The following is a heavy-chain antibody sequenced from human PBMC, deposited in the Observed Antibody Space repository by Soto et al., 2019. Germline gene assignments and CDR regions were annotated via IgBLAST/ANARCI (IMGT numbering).Heavy chain of an antibody. CDR1: GFNFRSYC. CDR2: ISYDGSNK. J-gene: IGHJ3*02. CDR3: AKGGMVHYYDSSGPTVRAFDI. D-gene: IGHD3-22*01. Sequence: GGSQILSCAASGFNFRSYCMHWVRQAPGKGLEWVAVISYDGSNKYYADSVKGRFTISRDNSKNTLYLQMNSLRAEDTAVYYCAKGGMVHYYDSSGPTVRAFDIWGQGTMVTVSS. V-gene: IGHV3-30*18.